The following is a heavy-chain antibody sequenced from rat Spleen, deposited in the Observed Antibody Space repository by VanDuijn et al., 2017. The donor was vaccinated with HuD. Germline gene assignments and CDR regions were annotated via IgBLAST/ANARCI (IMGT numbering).Heavy chain of an antibody. Sequence: EVQVVESGGGSVQPGRSLKLSCAASGFTFSDYHMAWVRQAPKKGLEWVASISYEGSRTYYGDSVKGRFTISRDNAKSTLYRQMASLRSEDTATYYCARPPAGMSVMDAWGQGASVTVSS. CDR1: GFTFSDYH. V-gene: IGHV5-22*01. CDR2: ISYEGSRT. CDR3: ARPPAGMSVMDA. D-gene: IGHD1-7*01. J-gene: IGHJ4*01.